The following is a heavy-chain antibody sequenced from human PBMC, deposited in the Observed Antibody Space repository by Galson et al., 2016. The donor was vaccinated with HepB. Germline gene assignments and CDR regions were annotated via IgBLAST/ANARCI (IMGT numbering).Heavy chain of an antibody. CDR2: ISASGTAT. V-gene: IGHV3-11*01. CDR1: GFTFSDYY. Sequence: LRLSCAASGFTFSDYYLSWIRQAPGKGLEWVSHISASGTATYNADSVKGRFTISRDNAQNSLYLQMDGLRAEDTAVYFCARAGYCSPTSCQFYYYGVDVWGQGTTVTVSS. J-gene: IGHJ6*02. CDR3: ARAGYCSPTSCQFYYYGVDV. D-gene: IGHD2-2*01.